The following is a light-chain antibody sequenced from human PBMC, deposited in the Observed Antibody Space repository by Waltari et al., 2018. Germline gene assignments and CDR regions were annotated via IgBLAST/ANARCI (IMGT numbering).Light chain of an antibody. CDR2: DVN. CDR3: STYISSRTLVI. CDR1: SSDVGSHNY. J-gene: IGLJ2*01. V-gene: IGLV2-14*01. Sequence: QSALTQPASVSGSPGQSITISCTGTSSDVGSHNYVFWYQQHPGKAPKLMIYDVNNRPEGVSNRFSGSRSGNTASLTISGLQAEDEGDYYCSTYISSRTLVIFGGGTKLTVL.